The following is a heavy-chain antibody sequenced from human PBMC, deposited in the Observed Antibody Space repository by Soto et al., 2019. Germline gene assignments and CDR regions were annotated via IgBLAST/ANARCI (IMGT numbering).Heavy chain of an antibody. V-gene: IGHV3-21*01. CDR1: GFTFSSYS. J-gene: IGHJ4*02. CDR2: ISSSSSYI. D-gene: IGHD2-2*01. CDR3: ASSVRYCSSTSCKSRVNFDY. Sequence: GGSLRLSCAASGFTFSSYSMNWVRQAPGKGLEWVSSISSSSSYIYYADSVKGRFTISRDNAKNSLYLQMNSLRAEDTAVYYCASSVRYCSSTSCKSRVNFDYWGQGTLVTVSS.